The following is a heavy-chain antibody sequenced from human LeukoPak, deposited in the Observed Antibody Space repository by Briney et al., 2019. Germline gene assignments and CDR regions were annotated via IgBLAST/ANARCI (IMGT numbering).Heavy chain of an antibody. J-gene: IGHJ3*02. Sequence: GGSLRLSCAASGFTVSSNYMSWVRQAPGKGLEWVSVIYSGGSTYYADSVKGRFTISRDNSKNTLYLQMNSLRAEDTAVYYCARVSMGRGDAFDIWGQGTMVTVSS. V-gene: IGHV3-53*01. CDR2: IYSGGST. CDR3: ARVSMGRGDAFDI. CDR1: GFTVSSNY. D-gene: IGHD5-24*01.